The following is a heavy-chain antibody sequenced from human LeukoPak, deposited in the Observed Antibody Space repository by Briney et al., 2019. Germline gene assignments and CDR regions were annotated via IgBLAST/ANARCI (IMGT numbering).Heavy chain of an antibody. CDR3: ARRDYGSGTSPDY. V-gene: IGHV4-39*01. CDR1: GASISSSGYY. Sequence: PSETLSLTCTVSGASISSSGYYWGWIRQPPGKGLAWIGSMYYSGTTYYNPSLKSRVTISGDTSKNQFSLKLSSVTAADTAVYYCARRDYGSGTSPDYWGQGTLVTVSS. J-gene: IGHJ4*02. CDR2: MYYSGTT. D-gene: IGHD3-10*01.